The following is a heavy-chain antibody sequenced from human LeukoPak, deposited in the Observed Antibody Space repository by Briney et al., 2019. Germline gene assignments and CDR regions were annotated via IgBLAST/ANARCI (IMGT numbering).Heavy chain of an antibody. CDR2: IKPDGSAT. V-gene: IGHV3-7*01. J-gene: IGHJ5*02. CDR1: GGSISNYY. D-gene: IGHD6-6*01. CDR3: ARGGGSSS. Sequence: PSETLSLTCTVSGGSISNYYWSWIRQPPGKGLEWVANIKPDGSATNYVDSVKGRFTTSRDNAKNSLDLQMNSLRAEDTAVYYCARGGGSSSWGQGTLVTVSS.